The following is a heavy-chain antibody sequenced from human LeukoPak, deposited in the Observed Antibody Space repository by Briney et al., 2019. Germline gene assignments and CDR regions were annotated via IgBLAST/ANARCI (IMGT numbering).Heavy chain of an antibody. V-gene: IGHV3-30*02. CDR3: AKDHVIAAAGPNLFDY. Sequence: GGSLRLSCAASGFTFSSYGMHWVRQAPGKGLEWVAFIRYDGSNKYYADSVKGRFTISRDNSKNTLYLQMNSLRAEDTAVYYCAKDHVIAAAGPNLFDYWGQGTLVTVSS. D-gene: IGHD6-13*01. CDR2: IRYDGSNK. CDR1: GFTFSSYG. J-gene: IGHJ4*02.